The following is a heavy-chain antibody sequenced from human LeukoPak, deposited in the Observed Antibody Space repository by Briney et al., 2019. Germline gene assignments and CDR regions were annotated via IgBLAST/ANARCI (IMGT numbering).Heavy chain of an antibody. CDR2: ISVYNGDT. D-gene: IGHD2-2*01. CDR1: GYTFTNFG. J-gene: IGHJ4*02. Sequence: ASVKVSCKASGYTFTNFGISWVRQAPGQGLEWVGWISVYNGDTNYVQKLQGRVTMTTDTSTDTAYMELRSLRSDDTAVYYCAREDRLLPAGLEVDYWGQGTLVTVSS. V-gene: IGHV1-18*01. CDR3: AREDRLLPAGLEVDY.